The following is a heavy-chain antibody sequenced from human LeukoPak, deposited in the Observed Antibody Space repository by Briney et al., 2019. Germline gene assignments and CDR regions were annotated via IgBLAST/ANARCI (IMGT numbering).Heavy chain of an antibody. CDR3: ASLYGDYVASDY. J-gene: IGHJ4*02. CDR2: INPNSGGT. D-gene: IGHD4-17*01. CDR1: GYSFTVYY. V-gene: IGHV1-2*02. Sequence: ASVKVSCKASGYSFTVYYMHWVRQAPGQGLEWMGWINPNSGGTNYAQKFLGRVTMTRDTSISTAYMELSRLRSDDAAVYYCASLYGDYVASDYWGQGTLVTVSS.